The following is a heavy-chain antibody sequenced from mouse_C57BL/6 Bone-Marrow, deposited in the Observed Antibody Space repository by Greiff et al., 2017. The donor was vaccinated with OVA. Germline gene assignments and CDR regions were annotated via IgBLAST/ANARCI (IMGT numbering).Heavy chain of an antibody. CDR1: GFNIKDYY. D-gene: IGHD1-1*01. Sequence: VQLQQSGAELVRPGASVKLSCTASGFNIKDYYMHWVKQRPEQGLEWIGRIDPEDGDTEYAPNFQGKATMTADTSSNTAYLPLSSLTSEDTAVYYCTTEGTGTPFDYWGQGTTLTVSS. V-gene: IGHV14-1*01. CDR3: TTEGTGTPFDY. J-gene: IGHJ2*01. CDR2: IDPEDGDT.